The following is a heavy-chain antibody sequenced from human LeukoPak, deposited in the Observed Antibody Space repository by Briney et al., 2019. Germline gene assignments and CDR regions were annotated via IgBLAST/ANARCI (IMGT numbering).Heavy chain of an antibody. CDR2: IYHSGST. CDR3: TRHSIVLMAY. D-gene: IGHD2-8*01. J-gene: IGHJ4*02. V-gene: IGHV4-38-2*01. CDR1: GYSISSGYY. Sequence: SETLSLTCAVSGYSISSGYYWGWIRQPPGKGLEWIGSIYHSGSTYYNPSLKSRVTISVDTSKNQFSLKLSSVTAADTAVYYCTRHSIVLMAYWGQGTLVTVSS.